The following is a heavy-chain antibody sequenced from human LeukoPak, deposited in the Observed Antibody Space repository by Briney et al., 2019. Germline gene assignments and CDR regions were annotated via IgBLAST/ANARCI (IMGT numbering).Heavy chain of an antibody. CDR2: IYYSGST. Sequence: SETLSLTCTVSGGSISSGDYYWSWIRQPPGKGLEWIGYIYYSGSTYYNPSLKSRVTISVDTSKNQFSLKLSSVTAADTAVYYCASQPYDFWSGRFDCWGQGTLVTVSS. J-gene: IGHJ4*02. D-gene: IGHD3-3*01. CDR1: GGSISSGDYY. CDR3: ASQPYDFWSGRFDC. V-gene: IGHV4-30-4*08.